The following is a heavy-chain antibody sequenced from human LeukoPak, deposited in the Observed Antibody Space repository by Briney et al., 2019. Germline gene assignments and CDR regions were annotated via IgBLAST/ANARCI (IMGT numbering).Heavy chain of an antibody. J-gene: IGHJ4*02. Sequence: SETLSLTCTVSGGSISSSSYYWGWIRHPPGKGLEWIGSIYYSGNTYYNPSLKSRVTISVDTSKNQFSLKMSAVTAADTAVYYCARGNCSSTSCSPPDYCGEGTLVTVSS. D-gene: IGHD2-2*01. V-gene: IGHV4-39*01. CDR1: GGSISSSSYY. CDR3: ARGNCSSTSCSPPDY. CDR2: IYYSGNT.